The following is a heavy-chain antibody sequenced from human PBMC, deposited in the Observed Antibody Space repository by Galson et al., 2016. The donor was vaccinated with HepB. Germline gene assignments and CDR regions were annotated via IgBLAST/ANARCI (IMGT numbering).Heavy chain of an antibody. D-gene: IGHD1-1*01. J-gene: IGHJ4*02. Sequence: SLRLSCAASGFTFSYYSMNWVRQAPGKGLEWVGRIKSTTDGGTTDYAAPVEGRFTISRDDSRKTLYLRMNSLKTEDTAIYYCTTDRGNDWKFGLAVDWGQGTQVTVSS. CDR3: TTDRGNDWKFGLAVD. CDR2: IKSTTDGGTT. CDR1: GFTFSYYS. V-gene: IGHV3-15*01.